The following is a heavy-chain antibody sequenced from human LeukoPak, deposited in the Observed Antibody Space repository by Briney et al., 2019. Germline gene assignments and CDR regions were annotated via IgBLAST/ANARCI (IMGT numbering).Heavy chain of an antibody. J-gene: IGHJ4*02. V-gene: IGHV4-31*03. D-gene: IGHD1-1*01. CDR3: SRGLESRDLGY. Sequence: SETLSLTCTVSGASFSSGDQYWNWIRQSPGKGLEWIVSIHPSGRVYNNPSLESRVTISIDTSKNQFSLNLNSVTAADTAVYFCSRGLESRDLGYWGQGTLVTVSS. CDR2: IHPSGRV. CDR1: GASFSSGDQY.